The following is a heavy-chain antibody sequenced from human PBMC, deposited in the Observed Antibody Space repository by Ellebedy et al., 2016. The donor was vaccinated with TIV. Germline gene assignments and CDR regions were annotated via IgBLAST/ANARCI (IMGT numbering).Heavy chain of an antibody. D-gene: IGHD4-23*01. CDR2: IIPIFGTA. V-gene: IGHV1-69*06. CDR3: ARGGNYGGNSGLFDY. CDR1: GGTFSSYA. J-gene: IGHJ4*02. Sequence: ASVKVSCKASGGTFSSYAISWVRQAPGQGLEWMGGIIPIFGTANYAQKFQGRVTITADKSTSTAYMELRSLRSEDTAVYYCARGGNYGGNSGLFDYWGQGTLVTVSS.